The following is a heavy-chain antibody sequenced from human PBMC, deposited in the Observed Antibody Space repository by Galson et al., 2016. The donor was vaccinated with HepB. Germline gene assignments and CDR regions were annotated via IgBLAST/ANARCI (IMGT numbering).Heavy chain of an antibody. CDR3: ARGGWSGYSATDY. CDR1: GFTFSDYY. CDR2: ISTSGYTI. J-gene: IGHJ4*02. V-gene: IGHV3-11*01. Sequence: SLRLSCAASGFTFSDYYMSWIRQAPGKGLEWVSYISTSGYTIYYADSVKGRFTISRDNAKNSLYLQMNSLRAEDTAVYYCARGGWSGYSATDYWGQGTLDTVSS. D-gene: IGHD3-3*01.